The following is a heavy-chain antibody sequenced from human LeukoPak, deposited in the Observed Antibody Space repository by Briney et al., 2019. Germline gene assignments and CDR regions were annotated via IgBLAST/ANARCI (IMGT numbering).Heavy chain of an antibody. CDR3: AKDSLDYDFWSGSTNYFDY. CDR1: GFTFSSYS. V-gene: IGHV3-21*04. CDR2: ISSSSSYI. J-gene: IGHJ4*02. D-gene: IGHD3-3*01. Sequence: GGSLRLSCAASGFTFSSYSMNWVRQAPGKGLEWVSSISSSSSYIYYADSVKGRFTISRDNSKNTLYLQMNSLRAEDTAVYYCAKDSLDYDFWSGSTNYFDYWGQGTLVTVSS.